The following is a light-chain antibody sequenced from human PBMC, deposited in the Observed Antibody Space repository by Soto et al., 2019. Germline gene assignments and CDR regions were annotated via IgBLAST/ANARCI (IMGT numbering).Light chain of an antibody. CDR3: QQYSKSPLT. Sequence: EIVLTQSPGTLSLSPGERATLSCRASLTVSDNYLAWYQQKAGQVPRLVIYGASSRATGIPDRFSASGSGTDFTLTISRLEPEDFAVYYCQQYSKSPLTFG. CDR2: GAS. J-gene: IGKJ1*01. CDR1: LTVSDNY. V-gene: IGKV3-20*01.